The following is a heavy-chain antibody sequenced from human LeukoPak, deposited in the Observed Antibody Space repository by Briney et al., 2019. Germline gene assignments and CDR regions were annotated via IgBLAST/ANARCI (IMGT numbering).Heavy chain of an antibody. Sequence: GGSLRLSCAASGFNFDTYAMSWVRQAPGKGLEWVSTISGSGGSTYYADSVKGRFTISRDNSENTLYLQMNSLRAEDTAVYYCAKTLSPNYYFDYWGQGTLVTVSS. CDR2: ISGSGGST. J-gene: IGHJ4*02. V-gene: IGHV3-23*01. CDR3: AKTLSPNYYFDY. D-gene: IGHD2/OR15-2a*01. CDR1: GFNFDTYA.